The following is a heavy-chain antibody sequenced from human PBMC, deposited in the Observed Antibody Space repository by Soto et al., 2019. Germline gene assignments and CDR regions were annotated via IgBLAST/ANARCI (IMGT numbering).Heavy chain of an antibody. CDR1: GDSISSGNYY. D-gene: IGHD4-17*01. V-gene: IGHV4-30-4*01. CDR3: ARAYMTTVTKIDY. CDR2: IYYSGSA. J-gene: IGHJ4*02. Sequence: ASETLSLTCTVSGDSISSGNYYWSWIRQPPGEGLEWIGYIYYSGSAYYNPSLKSRVTISVDTSKNQFSLKLSSVTAADTAVYYCARAYMTTVTKIDYWGQGTLVTVSS.